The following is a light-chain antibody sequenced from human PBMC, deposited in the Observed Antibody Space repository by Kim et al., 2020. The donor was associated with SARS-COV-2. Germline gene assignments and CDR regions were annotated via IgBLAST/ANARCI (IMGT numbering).Light chain of an antibody. CDR2: SKN. Sequence: ALGPTVRITCQGDSLRRYYASWYHQKPGQAPVLLIYSKNNRPSGIPDRFSGSSSGNTASLTITGAQAEDEADYYCNSPDSSGNHWVFGGGTKLTVL. CDR3: NSPDSSGNHWV. CDR1: SLRRYY. V-gene: IGLV3-19*01. J-gene: IGLJ2*01.